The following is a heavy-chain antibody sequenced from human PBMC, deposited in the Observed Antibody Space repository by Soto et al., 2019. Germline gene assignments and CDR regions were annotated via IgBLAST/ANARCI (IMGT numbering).Heavy chain of an antibody. V-gene: IGHV1-8*01. CDR3: ARGVTAGVDY. Sequence: QVQLVQSGAEVREPGASVKVSCKASGYSFTSLDINWVRQTTGQGLEWMGWMQPSSGRTGYAQKFQGRVTMTRDTAINTAYMELSSLTSDDTAFCYCARGVTAGVDYWGQGTVVTVSS. D-gene: IGHD1-26*01. J-gene: IGHJ4*02. CDR2: MQPSSGRT. CDR1: GYSFTSLD.